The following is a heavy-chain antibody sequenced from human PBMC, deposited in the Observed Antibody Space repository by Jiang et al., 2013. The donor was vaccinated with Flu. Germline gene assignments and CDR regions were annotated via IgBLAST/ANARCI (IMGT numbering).Heavy chain of an antibody. J-gene: IGHJ4*02. CDR2: ISANHGNT. Sequence: QGLEWMGRISANHGNTNYPPNLQGRVTMTTDTFTSTAYMELRSLRFDDTAVYYCARDLVATIPSQQPVAGYWGQGTLVTVSS. D-gene: IGHD5-12*01. CDR3: ARDLVATIPSQQPVAGY. V-gene: IGHV1-18*01.